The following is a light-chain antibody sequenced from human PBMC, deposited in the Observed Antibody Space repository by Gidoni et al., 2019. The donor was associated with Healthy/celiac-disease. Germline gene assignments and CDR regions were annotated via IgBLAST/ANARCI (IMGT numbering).Light chain of an antibody. J-gene: IGKJ1*01. Sequence: DIQMTQSQAPLSASVGDRVTITCRASQSISNYLNWYQQKPGKAPKLLIYAASRMQRGVPARFSGSGSGTDFTLTISSLQPEDFATYYCQQCYNTPLTFGPGTKVEIK. V-gene: IGKV1-39*01. CDR2: AAS. CDR1: QSISNY. CDR3: QQCYNTPLT.